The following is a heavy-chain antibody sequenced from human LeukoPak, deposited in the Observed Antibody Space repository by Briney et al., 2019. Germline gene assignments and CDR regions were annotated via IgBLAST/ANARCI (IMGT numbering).Heavy chain of an antibody. J-gene: IGHJ3*02. D-gene: IGHD3-22*01. CDR2: INWNGGSI. V-gene: IGHV3-20*04. Sequence: GGSLRLSCAASGFTFDDYGMSWVRQAPGKGLEWVSGINWNGGSIGYADSVKGRFTISRDNAKNSLYLQMNSLRVEDTALYYCARGNSSGYSAAFDIWGQGTMVTVSS. CDR3: ARGNSSGYSAAFDI. CDR1: GFTFDDYG.